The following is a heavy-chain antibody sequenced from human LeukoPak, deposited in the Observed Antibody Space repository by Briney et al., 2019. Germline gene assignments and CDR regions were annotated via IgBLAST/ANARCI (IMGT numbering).Heavy chain of an antibody. CDR1: GGSIRSSSYY. CDR2: FYYSGRP. J-gene: IGHJ5*02. D-gene: IGHD3-3*01. CDR3: ARQVHYDFWSGYSWKDP. Sequence: SETLSLTCTVSGGSIRSSSYYWGWIRQPPGKGLEWIGRFYYSGRPHYNPSRKSRVTISVDTSKNQFSLKLSSVSAADTAEYYCARQVHYDFWSGYSWKDPWGQGTLVTVSS. V-gene: IGHV4-39*01.